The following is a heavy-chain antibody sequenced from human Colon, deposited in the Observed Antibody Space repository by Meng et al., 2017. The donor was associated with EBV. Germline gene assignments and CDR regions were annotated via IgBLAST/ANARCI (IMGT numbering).Heavy chain of an antibody. Sequence: QVQLVQSGAEVKKPGASVKVSCKASGYSFTTYAMHWVRQAPGQRLEWMGWINAGNGNTKYSEKFQSRVTITRDTAASTAYMELSSLRSEDTAVYYCARTGCSSSSCHDYWGQGTLVTVSS. CDR1: GYSFTTYA. CDR2: INAGNGNT. J-gene: IGHJ4*02. V-gene: IGHV1-3*01. D-gene: IGHD2-2*01. CDR3: ARTGCSSSSCHDY.